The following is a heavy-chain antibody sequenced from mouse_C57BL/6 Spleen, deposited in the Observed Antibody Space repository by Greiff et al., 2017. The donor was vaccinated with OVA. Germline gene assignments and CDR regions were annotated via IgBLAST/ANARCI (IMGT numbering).Heavy chain of an antibody. CDR1: GYTFTSYW. D-gene: IGHD2-2*01. CDR3: ARGVTTGEYYFDF. Sequence: QVQLQQPGAELVRPGSSVKLSCKASGYTFTSYWMHWVKQRPIQGLEWIGNIDPSDSETHYNQKFQDQATLTVDKTSSKDYMQLSSLTSDDSAVYYGARGVTTGEYYFDFWGKGTTLTVSS. CDR2: IDPSDSET. J-gene: IGHJ2*01. V-gene: IGHV1-52*01.